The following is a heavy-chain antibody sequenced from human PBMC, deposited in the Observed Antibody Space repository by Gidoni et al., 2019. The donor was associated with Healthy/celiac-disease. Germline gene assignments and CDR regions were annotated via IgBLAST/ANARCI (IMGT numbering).Heavy chain of an antibody. CDR2: ISDDGSNT. D-gene: IGHD3-16*02. V-gene: IGHV3-30*18. CDR1: GFTCSRYG. Sequence: QVQLVESGGGGVQHGRYLRRSCAASGFTCSRYGMHWVRQAPGKGLAWVAFISDDGSNTYSADSVQGRFTISRDNSTTTLYLHMHSLRAEDTAVYYCAKDGDDYIWGSYRDNYYMDVWGKGTTVTVSS. J-gene: IGHJ6*03. CDR3: AKDGDDYIWGSYRDNYYMDV.